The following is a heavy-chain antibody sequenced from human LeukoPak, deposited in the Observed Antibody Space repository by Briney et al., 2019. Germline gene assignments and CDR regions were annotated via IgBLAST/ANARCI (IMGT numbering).Heavy chain of an antibody. D-gene: IGHD2-21*02. CDR1: GFTLSSYG. CDR2: IRQDGSEK. V-gene: IGHV3-7*01. Sequence: GGSMRLSSAVYGFTLSSYGMHWVRQAPGKGLEWVANIRQDGSEKYYVDSVKGRFTISRDNAKNSLYLQMNSLRAEDTALYYCARGWRPFDYWGQGTLVTVSS. CDR3: ARGWRPFDY. J-gene: IGHJ4*02.